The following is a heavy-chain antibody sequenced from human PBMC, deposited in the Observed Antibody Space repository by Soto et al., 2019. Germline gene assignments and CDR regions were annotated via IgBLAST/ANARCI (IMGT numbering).Heavy chain of an antibody. J-gene: IGHJ6*04. CDR3: VREIASRL. V-gene: IGHV3-7*01. CDR1: GFTFTSYW. D-gene: IGHD2-21*01. CDR2: INKDGSGK. Sequence: EVQVVESGGGLVQPGGSLRLSCAASGFTFTSYWMTWVRQAPGRGLEWVANINKDGSGKSYVDSVKGRFTISRDNAKSSLYLQMNGLRAEGTALYYCVREIASRLWGKGTTVIVSS.